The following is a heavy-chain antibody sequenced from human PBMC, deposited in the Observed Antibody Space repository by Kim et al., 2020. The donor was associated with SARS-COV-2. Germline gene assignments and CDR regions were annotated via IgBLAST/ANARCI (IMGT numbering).Heavy chain of an antibody. V-gene: IGHV3-33*01. CDR2: NK. Sequence: NKYYADTVKGRFTISRDNSKNTLYLQMNSLRAEDTAVYYCARDLRSGTMTWGQGTLVTVSS. J-gene: IGHJ4*02. CDR3: ARDLRSGTMT. D-gene: IGHD1-26*01.